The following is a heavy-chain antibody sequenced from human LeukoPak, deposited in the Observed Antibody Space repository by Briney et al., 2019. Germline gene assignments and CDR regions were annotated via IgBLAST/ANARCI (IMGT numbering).Heavy chain of an antibody. CDR2: IKHDGSEA. Sequence: GGSLRLSCVASGFTFSSHWMSWVRQPPGKGLEWVANIKHDGSEAYYVASVKGRFTISKDNARNSVFPQMNSLRTEDTATYYCVKGRGGYVKRKTFDYWGQGTLVTASS. J-gene: IGHJ4*02. V-gene: IGHV3-7*01. CDR1: GFTFSSHW. D-gene: IGHD5-12*01. CDR3: VKGRGGYVKRKTFDY.